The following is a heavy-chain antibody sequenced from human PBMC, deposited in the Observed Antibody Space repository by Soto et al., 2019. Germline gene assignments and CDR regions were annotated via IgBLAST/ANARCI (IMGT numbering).Heavy chain of an antibody. V-gene: IGHV1-18*04. CDR3: ERRAVNYYDSSGYHYLKL. CDR2: ISAYNGNT. D-gene: IGHD3-22*01. Sequence: ASVKVSCKASGYTFTSYGISWVRQAPGQGLEWMGWISAYNGNTNYAQKLQGRVTMTTDTSTSTAYMELRSLRSDDTAVYYCERRAVNYYDSSGYHYLKLWSQGKLVTVSS. CDR1: GYTFTSYG. J-gene: IGHJ4*02.